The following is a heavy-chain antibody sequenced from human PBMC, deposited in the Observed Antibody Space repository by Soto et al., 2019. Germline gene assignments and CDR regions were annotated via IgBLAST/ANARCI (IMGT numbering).Heavy chain of an antibody. V-gene: IGHV1-46*01. CDR3: ARAVGWALDALEF. CDR2: INPHDDTK. D-gene: IGHD6-19*01. Sequence: QVQLVQSGAEVKSPGASVKVSCKATGYTFSNYYIHWVRQAPGQGLEWMGVINPHDDTKAAASKFQERITMTRVTSTNTGFMDLSSLTSDYTAVYLCARAVGWALDALEFWGQGTMVTVSS. CDR1: GYTFSNYY. J-gene: IGHJ3*01.